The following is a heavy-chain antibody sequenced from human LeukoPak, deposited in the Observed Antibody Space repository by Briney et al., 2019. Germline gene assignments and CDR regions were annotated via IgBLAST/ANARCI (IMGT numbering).Heavy chain of an antibody. D-gene: IGHD3-10*01. CDR3: ASTPFGTGDY. CDR2: ISGSGGST. V-gene: IGHV3-23*01. Sequence: GGSLRLSCAASGFTFSSYAMSWVRQAPGKGLEWVSAISGSGGSTYYADSVRSRFTISRDNSKNTLYLQMNSLRAEDTAVYYCASTPFGTGDYWGQGTLVTVSS. CDR1: GFTFSSYA. J-gene: IGHJ4*02.